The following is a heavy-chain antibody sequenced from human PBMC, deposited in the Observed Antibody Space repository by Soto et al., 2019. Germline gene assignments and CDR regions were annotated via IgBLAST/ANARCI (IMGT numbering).Heavy chain of an antibody. CDR2: INPNNGGT. Sequence: QVQLVQSGAEVKKPGASVKVSCKASGYTFTDYYMHWVRQAPGQGLEWMGWINPNNGGTNYAQKFQGWVTMTRDTSISTAYMEFSTLRSDDTAVYYCARDAVIAAADTPGDYWGQGTLVTVSS. J-gene: IGHJ4*02. V-gene: IGHV1-2*04. CDR1: GYTFTDYY. D-gene: IGHD6-13*01. CDR3: ARDAVIAAADTPGDY.